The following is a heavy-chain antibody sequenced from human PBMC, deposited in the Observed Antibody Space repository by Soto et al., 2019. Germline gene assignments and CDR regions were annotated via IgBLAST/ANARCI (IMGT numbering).Heavy chain of an antibody. V-gene: IGHV3-23*01. Sequence: GGSLRLSCAASGFTFSSYAMSWVRQAPGKGLEWVSVISGSGGSPYYADSVKGRFTISRDNSKNTLYLQMNSLRAEDTAVYYCAKDRPAHFEYSTSSGNFDYWGQGTLVTVSS. CDR2: ISGSGGSP. CDR3: AKDRPAHFEYSTSSGNFDY. D-gene: IGHD6-6*01. CDR1: GFTFSSYA. J-gene: IGHJ4*02.